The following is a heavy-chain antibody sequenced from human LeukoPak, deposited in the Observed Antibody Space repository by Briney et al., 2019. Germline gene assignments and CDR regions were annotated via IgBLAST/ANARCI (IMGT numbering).Heavy chain of an antibody. CDR3: ARVGGMGSSWYDFDY. V-gene: IGHV4-59*01. D-gene: IGHD6-13*01. Sequence: SETLSLTCTVSGASISSYYWSRIRQPPGKGLEWIGYIYYSGSTNYNASPTNRVTISVDTSENQFSLKLSSVTAADTAVYYCARVGGMGSSWYDFDYWGQGALVTVSS. CDR2: IYYSGST. J-gene: IGHJ4*02. CDR1: GASISSYY.